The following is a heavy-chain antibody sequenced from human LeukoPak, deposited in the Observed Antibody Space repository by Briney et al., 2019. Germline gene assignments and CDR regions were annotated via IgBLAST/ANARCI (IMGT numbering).Heavy chain of an antibody. CDR2: ISGSGGST. Sequence: PGGSLRVSCAASGFTFSSYAMSWVRQAPGNGLEWVSAISGSGGSTFYADSVKGRFTISRDNSKNTLYLQMNSLRAEDTAVYYCAKPILTAFGYFDYWGQGTLVTVSS. CDR1: GFTFSSYA. CDR3: AKPILTAFGYFDY. J-gene: IGHJ4*02. D-gene: IGHD3-9*01. V-gene: IGHV3-23*01.